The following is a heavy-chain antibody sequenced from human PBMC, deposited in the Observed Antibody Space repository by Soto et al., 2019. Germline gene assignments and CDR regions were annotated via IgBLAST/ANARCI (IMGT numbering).Heavy chain of an antibody. V-gene: IGHV4-30-4*01. Sequence: QVQLQESGPGLVKPSQTLSLTCTVSGGSISSGDYYWSWIRQPPGKGLEWFGYIYYSGSTYYIPSLKRRVNISVNTSKNQFSLKLSSVTAADTAVYYCARDEGGYCSGGSCYSRWFDPWGQGTLVTVSS. J-gene: IGHJ5*02. CDR1: GGSISSGDYY. D-gene: IGHD2-15*01. CDR2: IYYSGST. CDR3: ARDEGGYCSGGSCYSRWFDP.